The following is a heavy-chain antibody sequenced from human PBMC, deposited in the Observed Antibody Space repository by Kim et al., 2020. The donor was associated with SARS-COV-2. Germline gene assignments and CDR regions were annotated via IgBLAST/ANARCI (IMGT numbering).Heavy chain of an antibody. CDR2: IYYSGST. D-gene: IGHD6-13*01. CDR3: ARGAAGGFYYYYYGMDV. Sequence: SETLSLTCTVSGGSISSYYWSWIRQPPGKGLEWIGYIYYSGSTNYNPSLKSRVTISVDTSKNQFSLKLSSVTAADTAVYYCARGAAGGFYYYYYGMDVWGQGTTVTVPS. V-gene: IGHV4-59*01. J-gene: IGHJ6*02. CDR1: GGSISSYY.